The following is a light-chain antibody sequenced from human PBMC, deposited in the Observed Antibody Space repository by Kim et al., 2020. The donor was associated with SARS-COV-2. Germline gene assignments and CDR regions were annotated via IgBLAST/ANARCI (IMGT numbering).Light chain of an antibody. J-gene: IGLJ3*02. CDR3: SSYASSSTWV. Sequence: GRSPTIYCVGTSSDAGGYNDVPWYQQHPGKAPKLRIYDVTKRPSAVSNRFADSKSGNAASLTISGLQAEGEADYYCSSYASSSTWVFGGGTKRTVL. V-gene: IGLV2-14*04. CDR2: DVT. CDR1: SSDAGGYND.